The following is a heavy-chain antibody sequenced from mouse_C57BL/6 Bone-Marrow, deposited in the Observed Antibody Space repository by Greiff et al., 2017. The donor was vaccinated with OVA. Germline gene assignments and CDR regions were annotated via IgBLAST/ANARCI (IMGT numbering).Heavy chain of an antibody. D-gene: IGHD1-1*01. Sequence: EVQGVESGGGLVQPGGSLKLSCAASGFTFSDYGMAWVRQAPRKGPEWVAFISNLAYSIYYADTVTGRFTISRENAKNTLYLEISSLRSEDTAMYYCARHTYYYGSSYYAVDYWGQGTSVTVSS. CDR2: ISNLAYSI. CDR3: ARHTYYYGSSYYAVDY. J-gene: IGHJ4*01. V-gene: IGHV5-15*01. CDR1: GFTFSDYG.